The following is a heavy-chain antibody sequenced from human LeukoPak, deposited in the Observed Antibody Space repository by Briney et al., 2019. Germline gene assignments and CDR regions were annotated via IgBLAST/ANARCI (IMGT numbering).Heavy chain of an antibody. CDR2: ISSSSSYI. D-gene: IGHD6-13*01. V-gene: IGHV3-21*01. CDR1: GFTFSSYS. J-gene: IGHJ4*02. CDR3: ARSSSSGGYFDY. Sequence: GGSLRLSCAASGFTFSSYSMNWVRQAPGKGLEWVSSISSSSSYIYYADSVKGRFTISRDNAKNSLYLQMNSLRAEDTAVYYCARSSSSGGYFDYWGQGTLVTVSS.